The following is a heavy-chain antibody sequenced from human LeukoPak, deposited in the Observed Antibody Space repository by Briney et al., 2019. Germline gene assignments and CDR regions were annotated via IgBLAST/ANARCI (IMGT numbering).Heavy chain of an antibody. CDR3: ARTRYYYNSRSYGAPYYFDY. J-gene: IGHJ4*02. D-gene: IGHD3-10*01. Sequence: KPSGTLSLTCAVSGVSVTSSTWWSWVRQSPGKGLEWIGEVYHSGSTNYNPSLKSRVTISVDTSKNQFSLKLSSVTAADTAVYYCARTRYYYNSRSYGAPYYFDYWGQGTLVTVSS. V-gene: IGHV4-4*02. CDR2: VYHSGST. CDR1: GVSVTSSTW.